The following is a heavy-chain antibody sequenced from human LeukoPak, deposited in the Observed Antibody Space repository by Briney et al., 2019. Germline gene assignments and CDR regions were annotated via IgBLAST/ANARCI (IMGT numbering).Heavy chain of an antibody. V-gene: IGHV3-23*01. CDR2: IGGGGGST. D-gene: IGHD2-15*01. CDR3: AKGHRYCTSGNCNSAVDY. J-gene: IGHJ4*02. CDR1: GFTLSHYA. Sequence: PGGSLRLSCSMSGFTLSHYAMSWVRRAPGKGLEWVSTIGGGGGSTDYTDSVKGRFTISRGNSKNTLYLQMNSLGAEDTAVYYCAKGHRYCTSGNCNSAVDYWGQGTLVTVSS.